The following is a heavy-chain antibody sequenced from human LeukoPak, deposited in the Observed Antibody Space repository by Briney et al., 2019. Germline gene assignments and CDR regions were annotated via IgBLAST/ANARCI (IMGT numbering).Heavy chain of an antibody. CDR1: GFTFSSYA. V-gene: IGHV3-23*01. CDR3: AKDNGEYCSGGSCYGEYYYYYYMDV. D-gene: IGHD2-15*01. J-gene: IGHJ6*03. CDR2: ISGSGGST. Sequence: GGSLRLSCAASGFTFSSYAMSWVRQAPGKGLEWVSAISGSGGSTYYADSVKGRFTVSRDNSKNTLYLQMNSLRAEDTAVYYCAKDNGEYCSGGSCYGEYYYYYYMDVWGKGTTVTISS.